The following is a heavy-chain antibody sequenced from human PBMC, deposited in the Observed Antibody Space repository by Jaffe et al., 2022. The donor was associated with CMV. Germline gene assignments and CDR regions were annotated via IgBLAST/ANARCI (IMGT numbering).Heavy chain of an antibody. D-gene: IGHD3-10*01. V-gene: IGHV1-3*01. CDR1: GYSFTRNA. CDR2: INAGNGNR. J-gene: IGHJ6*03. Sequence: QVQLVQSGAEVKKPGASVKVSCKASGYSFTRNAIHWVRQAPGQRLEWMGWINAGNGNRKYSRNFQGRVTITRDTSASTVYMELSSLRSEDTAVYYCARDQLWFGGTSQDPKNYFYHYMDVWGKGTTVTVSS. CDR3: ARDQLWFGGTSQDPKNYFYHYMDV.